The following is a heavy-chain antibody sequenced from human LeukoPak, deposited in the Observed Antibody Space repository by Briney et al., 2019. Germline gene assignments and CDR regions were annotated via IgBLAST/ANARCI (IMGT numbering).Heavy chain of an antibody. CDR1: GYTFTGYY. CDR2: INPNSGGT. V-gene: IGHV1-2*02. D-gene: IGHD6-13*01. CDR3: AREGRRIAAAGRGWFDP. Sequence: ASVKVSCKASGYTFTGYYMHWVRQAPGQGLEWMGWINPNSGGTNYAQKFQGRVTMTRDTSISTAYKELSRLRSDDTAVYYCAREGRRIAAAGRGWFDPWGQGTLVTVSS. J-gene: IGHJ5*02.